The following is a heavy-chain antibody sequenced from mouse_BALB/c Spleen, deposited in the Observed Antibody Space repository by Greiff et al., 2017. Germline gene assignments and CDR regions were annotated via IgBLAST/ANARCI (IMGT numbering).Heavy chain of an antibody. CDR3: ARTRGYYDWFAY. D-gene: IGHD2-3*01. V-gene: IGHV3-2*02. J-gene: IGHJ3*01. CDR2: ISYSGST. Sequence: EVQLQESGPGLVKPSQSLSLTCTVTGYSITSDYAWNWIRQFPGNKLEWMGYISYSGSTSYNPSLKSRISITRDTSKNQFFLQLNSVTTEDTATYYCARTRGYYDWFAYWGQGTLVTVSA. CDR1: GYSITSDYA.